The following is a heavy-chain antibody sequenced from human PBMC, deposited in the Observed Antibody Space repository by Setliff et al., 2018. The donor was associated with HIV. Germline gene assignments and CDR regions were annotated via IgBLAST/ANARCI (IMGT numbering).Heavy chain of an antibody. V-gene: IGHV4-34*01. J-gene: IGHJ6*03. CDR1: DGSLSSYY. CDR3: ARGHMLITYYYYYYMDV. CDR2: INDSGTT. Sequence: SETLSLTCAVYDGSLSSYYWSWIRQSTGKGLEWIGEINDSGTTNYNPSLKSRVTISVDTSKNQFSLKLSSVTAADTAVYYCARGHMLITYYYYYYMDVWGKGTTVTVSS. D-gene: IGHD3-10*02.